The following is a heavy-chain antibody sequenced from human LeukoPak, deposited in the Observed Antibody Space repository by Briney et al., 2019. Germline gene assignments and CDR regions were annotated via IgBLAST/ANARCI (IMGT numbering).Heavy chain of an antibody. J-gene: IGHJ3*02. V-gene: IGHV3-23*01. D-gene: IGHD6-13*01. CDR2: ITGNHGPT. CDR1: GFTFSSFA. Sequence: PGGSLRLSCAASGFTFSSFAMTWVRQAPGKGLEWVSSITGNHGPTYNTDSVKGRFTISRDNSKNTLYLQMNSLRAEDTAVYYCAKDSSSADPDAFDIWGQGTMVTVSS. CDR3: AKDSSSADPDAFDI.